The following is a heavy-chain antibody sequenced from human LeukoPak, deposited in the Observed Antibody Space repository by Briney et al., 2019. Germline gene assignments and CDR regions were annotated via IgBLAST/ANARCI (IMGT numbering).Heavy chain of an antibody. CDR2: INPNSGGT. D-gene: IGHD2-21*02. CDR3: ARGTLAYCGGDCLAAGY. V-gene: IGHV1-2*02. J-gene: IGHJ4*02. Sequence: ASVKVSCKASGYTFTGYYIHWVRQAPGQGLEWMGWINPNSGGTNYAQKFQGRVTMTRDTSISTAYMELSRLRSDDTAVYYCARGTLAYCGGDCLAAGYWGQGTLVTVSS. CDR1: GYTFTGYY.